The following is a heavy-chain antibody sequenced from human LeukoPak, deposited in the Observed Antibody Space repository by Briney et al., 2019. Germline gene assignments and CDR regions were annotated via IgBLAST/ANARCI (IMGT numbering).Heavy chain of an antibody. CDR1: GYSFTGYY. J-gene: IGHJ4*02. CDR2: INPNSGGT. Sequence: GASVKVSCKASGYSFTGYYMHWVRQAPGQGLEWMGWINPNSGGTNYAQKFQGRVTMTRDTSISTAYMELSRLRSNDTAVYYCARVLQPRDTLGPGVYWGQGTLVTVSS. D-gene: IGHD3-3*01. V-gene: IGHV1-2*02. CDR3: ARVLQPRDTLGPGVY.